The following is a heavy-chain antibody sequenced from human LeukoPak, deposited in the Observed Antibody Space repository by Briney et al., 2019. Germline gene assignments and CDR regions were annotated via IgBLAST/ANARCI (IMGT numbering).Heavy chain of an antibody. CDR2: ISGSGGST. V-gene: IGHV3-23*01. CDR1: GFTFSSYA. J-gene: IGHJ4*02. D-gene: IGHD3-16*02. Sequence: GGSLRLSCAASGFTFSSYAMSWVRQAPGKGLEWVSAISGSGGSTYYADSVKGRFTICRDNSKNTLYLQMNSLRAEDTAVYYCARDYDYVWGSYRQPYYFDYWGQGTLVTVSS. CDR3: ARDYDYVWGSYRQPYYFDY.